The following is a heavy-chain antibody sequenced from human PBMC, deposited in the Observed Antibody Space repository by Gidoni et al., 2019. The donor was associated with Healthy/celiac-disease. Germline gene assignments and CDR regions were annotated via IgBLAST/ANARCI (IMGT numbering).Heavy chain of an antibody. Sequence: EVQLVESGGGLVKPGGSLRLSCAASGFTFSSYSMNWVRQAPGKGLEWVSSISSSSSYIYYADSVKGRFTISRDNAKNSLYLQMNSLRAEDTAVYYCARDAIAAAGTGYWGQGTLVTVSS. D-gene: IGHD6-13*01. V-gene: IGHV3-21*01. CDR3: ARDAIAAAGTGY. CDR1: GFTFSSYS. J-gene: IGHJ4*02. CDR2: ISSSSSYI.